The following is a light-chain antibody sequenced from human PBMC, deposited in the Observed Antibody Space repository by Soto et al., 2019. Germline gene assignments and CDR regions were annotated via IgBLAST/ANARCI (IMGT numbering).Light chain of an antibody. CDR3: QQYASSPPFT. J-gene: IGKJ3*01. CDR1: QRLSSNY. CDR2: GAF. V-gene: IGKV3-20*01. Sequence: EIVLTQSPGTLSLSPGERATLSCRASQRLSSNYVAWYQQKPGQAPRLLIYGAFSRATGIPDRFSGSGSGADFTLTISSLEPEDFAVYYCQQYASSPPFTFGPGTKVDIK.